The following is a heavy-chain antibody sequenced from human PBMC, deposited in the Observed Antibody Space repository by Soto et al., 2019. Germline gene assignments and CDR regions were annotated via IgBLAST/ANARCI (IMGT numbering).Heavy chain of an antibody. CDR1: GFTFSSYS. Sequence: EVQLVESGGGLVKPGGSLRLSCAASGFTFSSYSMNWVRQAPGKGLEWVSSISSSSSYIYYADSVKGRFTISRDKAKNSLYLQMNSLRAEDTAVYYCARDNGFFCSGGSCYHYGMDVWGRGPTVTVSS. CDR3: ARDNGFFCSGGSCYHYGMDV. V-gene: IGHV3-21*01. D-gene: IGHD2-15*01. J-gene: IGHJ6*02. CDR2: ISSSSSYI.